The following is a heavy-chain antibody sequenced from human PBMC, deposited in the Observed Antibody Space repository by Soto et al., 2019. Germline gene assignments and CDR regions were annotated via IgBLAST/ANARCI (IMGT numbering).Heavy chain of an antibody. D-gene: IGHD1-1*01. CDR2: INDVGSGT. V-gene: IGHV3-74*01. CDR3: ARDQTMPGPTTFDY. CDR1: GFTFSTYW. Sequence: EVHLVESGGGLVQPGGSLRLSCAASGFTFSTYWMHWVRQAPGEGLVWVARINDVGSGTIYADFVKGRFTISRDNAKNTLYLQMNNLRAEDTAVYYCARDQTMPGPTTFDYCGQGTLVTVSS. J-gene: IGHJ4*02.